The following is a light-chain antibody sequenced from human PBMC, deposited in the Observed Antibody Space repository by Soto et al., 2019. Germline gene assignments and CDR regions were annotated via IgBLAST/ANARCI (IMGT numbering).Light chain of an antibody. Sequence: EIVMTQSPATLSVSPGERATLSCRASQSVGSNLAWYQQKPGQAPRLLIYGASTRATDIPARFSGSGSGTEFALTINSLQSEDSAVYFCQQFNVWHRTFGQGT. CDR3: QQFNVWHRT. CDR1: QSVGSN. V-gene: IGKV3-15*01. CDR2: GAS. J-gene: IGKJ1*01.